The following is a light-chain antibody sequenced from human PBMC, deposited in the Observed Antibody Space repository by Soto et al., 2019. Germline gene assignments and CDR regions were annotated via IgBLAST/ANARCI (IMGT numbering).Light chain of an antibody. V-gene: IGKV1-9*01. J-gene: IGKJ4*01. CDR1: QGISSY. Sequence: DIQLTQSPSFLSASVGDRVTITCRASQGISSYLAWYQQKPGKAHKLLIYAASTLQRGVPSRFSGSGSGRESSLTNSRLQPEDLGSYCCQQLNRYLVSTCGGGTKGEIK. CDR3: QQLNRYLVST. CDR2: AAS.